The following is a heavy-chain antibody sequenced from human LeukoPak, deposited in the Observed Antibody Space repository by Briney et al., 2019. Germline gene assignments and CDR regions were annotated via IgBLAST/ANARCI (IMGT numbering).Heavy chain of an antibody. D-gene: IGHD2-15*01. J-gene: IGHJ4*02. V-gene: IGHV3-21*01. Sequence: GGSLRLSCAASEFSVGSNYMTWVRQAPGKGLEWVSSISSSSSYIYYADSVKGRFTISRDNAKNSLYLQMNSLRAEDTAVYYCAREYCSGGSCYPNFWGQGTLVTVSS. CDR3: AREYCSGGSCYPNF. CDR1: EFSVGSNY. CDR2: ISSSSSYI.